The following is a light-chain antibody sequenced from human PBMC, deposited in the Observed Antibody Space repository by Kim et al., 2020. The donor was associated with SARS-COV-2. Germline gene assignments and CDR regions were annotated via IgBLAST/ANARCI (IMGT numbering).Light chain of an antibody. V-gene: IGLV6-57*03. CDR1: SGSIASKD. CDR3: QSYDSSNQV. J-gene: IGLJ3*02. CDR2: EDN. Sequence: GKPATSSLTRSSGSIASKDVQWYQQRPGSAPTTVIYEDNQRPSGVPGRFSGSIDSSSNSASLIISGLKTEDEADYYCQSYDSSNQVFGGGTQLTVL.